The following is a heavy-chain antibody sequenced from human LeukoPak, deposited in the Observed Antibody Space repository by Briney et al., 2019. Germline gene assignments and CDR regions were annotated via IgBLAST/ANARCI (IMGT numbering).Heavy chain of an antibody. J-gene: IGHJ6*03. D-gene: IGHD3-22*01. CDR2: ISFDAINK. Sequence: GGSLRLSCAASGFTFSSYAMSWVRQAPGKGLEWVTVISFDAINKYYADSVKGRFTISRDNSKNTLYLQMNSLRAEDTAVYYCARGSPLDSSGMSSYMDVWGKGTTVTVSS. CDR3: ARGSPLDSSGMSSYMDV. CDR1: GFTFSSYA. V-gene: IGHV3-30-3*01.